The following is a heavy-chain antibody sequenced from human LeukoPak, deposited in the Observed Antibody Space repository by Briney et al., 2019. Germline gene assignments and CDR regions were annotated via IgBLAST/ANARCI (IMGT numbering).Heavy chain of an antibody. CDR3: ARHAFDSSGYYLDYFDY. J-gene: IGHJ4*02. Sequence: PSETLSLTCTVSGGSISSKTYYGGWIRQPPGKGLEWIGSIYYSRSAYYNPSLKSRVTISVDTSKNQFSLLLSSVTAADTAVYYCARHAFDSSGYYLDYFDYWGQGTLVTVSS. CDR2: IYYSRSA. D-gene: IGHD3-22*01. CDR1: GGSISSKTYY. V-gene: IGHV4-39*01.